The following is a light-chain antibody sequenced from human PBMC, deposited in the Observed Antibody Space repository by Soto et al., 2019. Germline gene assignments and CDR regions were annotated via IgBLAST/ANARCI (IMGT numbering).Light chain of an antibody. J-gene: IGKJ4*01. Sequence: IQLTQSPSSLSASVGDRVTITCRAIQGISSGLAWNKQKPGKAPKLLIYAASTLQSGVPPRFSGSGSGTDFTLTISSLQPEDFATYYCQQLNSYPRTFGGGTKVEIK. V-gene: IGKV1-9*01. CDR2: AAS. CDR3: QQLNSYPRT. CDR1: QGISSG.